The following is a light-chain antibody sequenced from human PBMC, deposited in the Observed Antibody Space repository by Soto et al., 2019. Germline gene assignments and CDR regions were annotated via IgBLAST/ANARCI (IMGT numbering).Light chain of an antibody. CDR2: DVS. Sequence: QSALTQPAYVSGSPGQSITISCTGTSSDVGGYNYVSWYQQHPGNAPKLMIYDVSNRPSGVSNRFSGSKSGNTASLTISGLQAEDEADYYCSSYTSSSPHVVFGGGTKLTVL. CDR3: SSYTSSSPHVV. J-gene: IGLJ2*01. CDR1: SSDVGGYNY. V-gene: IGLV2-14*01.